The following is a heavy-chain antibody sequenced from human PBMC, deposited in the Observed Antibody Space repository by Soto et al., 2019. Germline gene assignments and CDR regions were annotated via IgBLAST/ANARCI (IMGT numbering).Heavy chain of an antibody. Sequence: GESLKISCNGSGYIFTSYWISWVRQMPGKGLEWMGRIDPSDSYTNYSPSFQGHVTISADKSISTAYLQWSSLKASDTAMYYCARFNLEYSSSSYYYYYGMDVWGQGTTVTVSS. D-gene: IGHD6-6*01. CDR1: GYIFTSYW. V-gene: IGHV5-10-1*01. J-gene: IGHJ6*02. CDR3: ARFNLEYSSSSYYYYYGMDV. CDR2: IDPSDSYT.